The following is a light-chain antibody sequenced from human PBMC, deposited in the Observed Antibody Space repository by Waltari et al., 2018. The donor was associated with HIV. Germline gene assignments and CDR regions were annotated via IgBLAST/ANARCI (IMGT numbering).Light chain of an antibody. Sequence: QSALTQPRSVSGSPGQSVTISCTGTSSDVGGYSFVSWYQQPPNKAPTLMIYDVTYRPPRGPCRSSGSKSGNTASLTISVLQAEDEADYYCCSYASDPWVFGGGTKLTVL. CDR2: DVT. CDR1: SSDVGGYSF. V-gene: IGLV2-11*01. J-gene: IGLJ3*02. CDR3: CSYASDPWV.